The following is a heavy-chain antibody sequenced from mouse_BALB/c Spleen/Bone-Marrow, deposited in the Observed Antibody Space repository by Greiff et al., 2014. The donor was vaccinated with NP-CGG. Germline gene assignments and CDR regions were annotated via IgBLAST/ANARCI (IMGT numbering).Heavy chain of an antibody. D-gene: IGHD2-4*01. CDR3: ARYDYDGVDY. Sequence: EVQLQQSGPGLVKPSQSLSLTCTVTGYSITSDYAWNWIRQFPGNKLEWMGYISYSGSTSYNPSLKSRIPITRDTSKNQFFLQLNSVTNEDTATYYCARYDYDGVDYWGQGTTLTVSS. CDR2: ISYSGST. CDR1: GYSITSDYA. J-gene: IGHJ2*01. V-gene: IGHV3-2*02.